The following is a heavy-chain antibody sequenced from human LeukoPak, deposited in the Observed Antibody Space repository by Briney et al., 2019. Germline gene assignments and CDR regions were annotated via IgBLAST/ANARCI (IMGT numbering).Heavy chain of an antibody. Sequence: PGGSLRLSCASSGFTFSSYWMHGVRQAPGKGLVWFSRINSDGSSTSYADSGKGRFTISRDNAKHTLYLQMNSLRAEDTAVYYRAREGAILGSYFVVVPAAYFDYWGQGTLVTVSS. D-gene: IGHD2-2*01. V-gene: IGHV3-74*01. CDR1: GFTFSSYW. J-gene: IGHJ4*02. CDR2: INSDGSST. CDR3: AREGAILGSYFVVVPAAYFDY.